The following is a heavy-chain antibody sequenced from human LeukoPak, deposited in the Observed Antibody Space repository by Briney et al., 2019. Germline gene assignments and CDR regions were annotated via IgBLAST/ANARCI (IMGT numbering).Heavy chain of an antibody. Sequence: KPGGSLRLSCAASGFTFNIAWMNGVRQVPGKGLEWVGRVKSKADGGTTDYAAPVEGRFTISRDDSENTLYLQMNSLKTEDTAVYYCTSDPRIGRYFDYWGQGTLVTVSS. CDR3: TSDPRIGRYFDY. CDR1: GFTFNIAW. D-gene: IGHD1-26*01. J-gene: IGHJ4*02. CDR2: VKSKADGGTT. V-gene: IGHV3-15*01.